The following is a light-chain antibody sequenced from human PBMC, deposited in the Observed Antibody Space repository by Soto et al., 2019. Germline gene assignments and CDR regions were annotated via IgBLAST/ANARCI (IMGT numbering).Light chain of an antibody. V-gene: IGKV1-39*01. J-gene: IGKJ4*01. CDR1: QSISSY. CDR3: QQSYSGPLT. Sequence: DIRMTQSPASLSASVGDRVTITCRASQSISSYLNWYQQKPGKAPKLLIYAASSLQSGVPSRFSGSRSGPDFTLTISSLQPEDFATYYCQQSYSGPLTFGGGTKVDIK. CDR2: AAS.